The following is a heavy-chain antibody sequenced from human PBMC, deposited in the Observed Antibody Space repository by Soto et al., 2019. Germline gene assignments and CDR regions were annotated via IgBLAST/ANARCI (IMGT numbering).Heavy chain of an antibody. D-gene: IGHD2-2*01. CDR3: ARVGSTSSGWFDP. V-gene: IGHV1-2*04. CDR2: INPNSGGT. Sequence: ASVKVSCKASGYTFTGYYMHWVRQAPGLGLEWMGWINPNSGGTNYAQKFQGWVTMTRDTSISTAYMELSRLRSDDTAVYYCARVGSTSSGWFDPWGQGTLVTVSS. CDR1: GYTFTGYY. J-gene: IGHJ5*02.